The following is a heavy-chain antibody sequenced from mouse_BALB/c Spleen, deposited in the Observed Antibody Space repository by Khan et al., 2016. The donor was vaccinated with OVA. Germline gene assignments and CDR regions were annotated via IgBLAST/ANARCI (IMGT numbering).Heavy chain of an antibody. V-gene: IGHV5-17*02. CDR2: ISGDSSTI. J-gene: IGHJ2*01. CDR3: ARSYFYGYYFDQ. D-gene: IGHD1-1*01. Sequence: EVELVESGGGLVQPGGSRKLSCVASGFTFSSFGMHWVRQAPEKGLEWVAYISGDSSTIYYTDTVKGRFTISRDNSKNTLSLQMTSLRSEDMAMYYCARSYFYGYYFDQWGQGTTLTVSS. CDR1: GFTFSSFG.